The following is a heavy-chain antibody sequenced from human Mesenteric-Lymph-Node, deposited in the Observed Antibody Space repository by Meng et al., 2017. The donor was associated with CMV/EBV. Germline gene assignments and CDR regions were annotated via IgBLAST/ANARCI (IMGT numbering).Heavy chain of an antibody. CDR1: GGSFSGYY. Sequence: QVQLQQWGGGLLKPAEPLSLTCAVYGGSFSGYYWSWIRQPPGKGLEWIGEINHSGSTNYNPSLKSRVTISVDTSKNQFSLKLSSVTAADTAVYYCARHQRWLKSEGGFNYWGQGTLVTVSS. D-gene: IGHD4-23*01. J-gene: IGHJ4*02. CDR3: ARHQRWLKSEGGFNY. V-gene: IGHV4-34*01. CDR2: INHSGST.